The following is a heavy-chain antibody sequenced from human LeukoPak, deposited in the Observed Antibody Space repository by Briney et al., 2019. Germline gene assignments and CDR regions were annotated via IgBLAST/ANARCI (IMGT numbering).Heavy chain of an antibody. Sequence: VASVKVSFTASGYIFTVYYLHWVRQAPGQGLEWMGWINPNTGVTNYSQRFQGRVTMTRDTSISTAYMELSRLTSDDTALYYCARQVVPPKNWFDSWGQGTLVTVSS. CDR2: INPNTGVT. J-gene: IGHJ5*01. CDR1: GYIFTVYY. V-gene: IGHV1-2*02. D-gene: IGHD2-15*01. CDR3: ARQVVPPKNWFDS.